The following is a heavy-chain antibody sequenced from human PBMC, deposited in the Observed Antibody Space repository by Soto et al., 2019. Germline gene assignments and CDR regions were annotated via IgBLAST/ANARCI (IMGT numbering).Heavy chain of an antibody. CDR1: GYTLTSNG. D-gene: IGHD2-2*01. Sequence: ASLKVSCKTSGYTLTSNGWHWVRQAPGQRLEWMGWINAGNGDTKYSQKFQGRVTITRDTSASTAYMELSSLTSEDTSVYYCAREGRSSTSCYVASCRGGSYYMDVWG. V-gene: IGHV1-3*01. CDR3: AREGRSSTSCYVASCRGGSYYMDV. J-gene: IGHJ6*03. CDR2: INAGNGDT.